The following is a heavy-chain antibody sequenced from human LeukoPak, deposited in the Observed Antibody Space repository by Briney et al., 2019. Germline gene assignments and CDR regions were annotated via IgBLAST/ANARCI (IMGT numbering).Heavy chain of an antibody. D-gene: IGHD2-21*01. CDR1: GFTFSTYS. V-gene: IGHV3-21*01. CDR2: ITSKSSYI. Sequence: GGSLRLSCAASGFTFSTYSMNWVRQAPGKGLEWVSSITSKSSYIYYADSVKGRFTISRDNTKNSLHLQMNSLRVDDMAVYYCARDAIGRTFFDYWGQGTLVTVSS. J-gene: IGHJ4*02. CDR3: ARDAIGRTFFDY.